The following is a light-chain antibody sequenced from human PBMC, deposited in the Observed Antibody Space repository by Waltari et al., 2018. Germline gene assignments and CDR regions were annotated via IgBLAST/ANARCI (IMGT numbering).Light chain of an antibody. CDR3: QSYDNGLSGVV. J-gene: IGLJ2*01. Sequence: QSVLTQPPSVSGAPGQRVTISCTGSRSNIGAGCDVQWYRHLPGSAPKLLIFSNKKRPSGVPDRYSGSRSGTSASLTITGLQAEDEADYYCQSYDNGLSGVVFGGGTRLTVL. V-gene: IGLV1-40*01. CDR1: RSNIGAGCD. CDR2: SNK.